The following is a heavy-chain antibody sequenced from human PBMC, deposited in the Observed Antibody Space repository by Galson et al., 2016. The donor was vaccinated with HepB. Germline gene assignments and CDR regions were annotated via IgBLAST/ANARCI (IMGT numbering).Heavy chain of an antibody. CDR1: GFSLSDTGEG. Sequence: PALVKPTQTLTLTCAFSGFSLSDTGEGVGWIRQPPGEALEWLALIYWDADKRHSSSLKNRLTITKDTPKNQVVLTITNMAPVDTATYYCAHARGFGAWYFDYWGQGTLVTVSS. CDR2: IYWDADK. V-gene: IGHV2-5*02. D-gene: IGHD3-10*01. CDR3: AHARGFGAWYFDY. J-gene: IGHJ4*02.